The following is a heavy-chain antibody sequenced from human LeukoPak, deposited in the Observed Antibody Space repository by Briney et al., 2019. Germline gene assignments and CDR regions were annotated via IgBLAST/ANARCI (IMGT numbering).Heavy chain of an antibody. D-gene: IGHD4-17*01. CDR3: ARVPPYDYGDYEGDY. CDR2: KSYYGRYK. V-gene: IGHV3-30*04. CDR1: GLTFSRYA. Sequence: GGALRLSCAAPGLTFSRYAMPWVRQAPAKELAKVAVKSYYGRYKYYADSVKVLFTISRDNSKNTLYLQVNSLRAEVTAVYYCARVPPYDYGDYEGDYWGQGTLVTVSS. J-gene: IGHJ4*02.